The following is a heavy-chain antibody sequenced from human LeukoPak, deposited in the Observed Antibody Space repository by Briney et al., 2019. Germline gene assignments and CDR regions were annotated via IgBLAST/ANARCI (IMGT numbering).Heavy chain of an antibody. D-gene: IGHD6-19*01. V-gene: IGHV1-69*04. J-gene: IGHJ4*02. CDR1: GGTFSGYA. CDR3: ARVTAVAGTLLDY. CDR2: IIPILGIA. Sequence: SVKVSCKASGGTFSGYAISWVRHAPGQGLELMGRIIPILGIANYAQKFQGRVTITADKSTSTAYMELSSLRSEDTAVYYCARVTAVAGTLLDYWGQGTLVTVSS.